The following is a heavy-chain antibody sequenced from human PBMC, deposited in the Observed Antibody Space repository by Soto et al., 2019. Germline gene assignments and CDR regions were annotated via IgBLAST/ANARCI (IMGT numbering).Heavy chain of an antibody. D-gene: IGHD3-16*02. CDR1: GESYSIYT. Sequence: SLLNVACKSIGESYSIYTNSWLTQTNRQGLEWMGRIIPILGIANYAQKCQGRATITADKSTSTAYMELSSLRSEDTAVYYFARERVDLGELSSESDYWRHGTLVTVSS. CDR2: IIPILGIA. J-gene: IGHJ4*01. V-gene: IGHV1-69*04. CDR3: ARERVDLGELSSESDY.